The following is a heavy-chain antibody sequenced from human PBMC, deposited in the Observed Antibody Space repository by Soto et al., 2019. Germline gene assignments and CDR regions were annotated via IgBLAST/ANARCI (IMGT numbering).Heavy chain of an antibody. Sequence: GSVKVSCKASGYTFTSSAMHWVRQAPGQRLEWMGWISAYNGNTNYAQKLQGRVTISRDNSKNTVPLQMNSLRAEDTAVYYCARASYYYDSRGYYYRYYFDYWGQGALVTVSS. CDR2: ISAYNGNT. J-gene: IGHJ4*02. D-gene: IGHD3-22*01. CDR3: ARASYYYDSRGYYYRYYFDY. V-gene: IGHV1-3*01. CDR1: GYTFTSSA.